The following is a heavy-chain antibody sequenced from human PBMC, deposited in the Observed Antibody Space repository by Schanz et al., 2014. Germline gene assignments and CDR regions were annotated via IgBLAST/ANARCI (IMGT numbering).Heavy chain of an antibody. D-gene: IGHD6-13*01. J-gene: IGHJ4*02. CDR1: GFSFRKSA. CDR2: LTGSGTTT. Sequence: DVQLLESGGGLVQPGESLRLSCAASGFSFRKSAMSWVRQAPGKGLEWVSALTGSGTTTYYADSVKGRFTISRDNSKNTLDLQMNSLRAEDTAIYYCAKDLAAVGVFDYWGQGSLVTVSP. CDR3: AKDLAAVGVFDY. V-gene: IGHV3-23*01.